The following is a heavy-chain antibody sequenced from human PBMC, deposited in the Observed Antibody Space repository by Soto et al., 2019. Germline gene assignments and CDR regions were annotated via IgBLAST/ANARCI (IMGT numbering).Heavy chain of an antibody. CDR3: ARYGHGGMAGTDFDY. CDR2: IIPIFGTA. CDR1: GGTFSSYA. D-gene: IGHD6-19*01. V-gene: IGHV1-69*01. Sequence: QVQLVQSGAEVKKPGSSVKVSCKASGGTFSSYAISWVRQAPGQGLEWMGGIIPIFGTANYAQKFQGRVTITADESTSTAYMELSSLRSEDTAEYYGARYGHGGMAGTDFDYWGQGTLVTVSS. J-gene: IGHJ4*02.